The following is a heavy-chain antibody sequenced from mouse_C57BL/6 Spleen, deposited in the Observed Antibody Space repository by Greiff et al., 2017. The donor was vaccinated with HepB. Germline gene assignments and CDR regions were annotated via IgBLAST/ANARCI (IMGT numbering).Heavy chain of an antibody. V-gene: IGHV2-9-1*01. CDR3: ARADYDYEGAFDY. CDR2: IWTGGGT. D-gene: IGHD2-4*01. Sequence: VMLVESGPGLVAPSQSLSITCTVSGFSLTSYAISWVRQPPGKGLEWLGVIWTGGGTNYNSALKSRLSISKDNSKSQVFLKMNSLQTDDTARYYCARADYDYEGAFDYWGQGTTLTVSS. J-gene: IGHJ2*01. CDR1: GFSLTSYA.